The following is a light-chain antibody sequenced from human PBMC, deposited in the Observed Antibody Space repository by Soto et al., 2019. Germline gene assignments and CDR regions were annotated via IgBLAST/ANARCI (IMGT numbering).Light chain of an antibody. CDR2: KVS. V-gene: IGKV2-30*01. CDR3: MKGTPCPYT. J-gene: IGKJ2*01. Sequence: DAVLTQSPLSLPVTLGQPASISCRSSQSLVYSAGNTYLNWFQQRPGHSPRRLIYKVSERDSGVPDRFSGRASGTDFTLEISRVEDEDIGVYYCMKGTPCPYTFGQGTKLEIK. CDR1: QSLVYSAGNTY.